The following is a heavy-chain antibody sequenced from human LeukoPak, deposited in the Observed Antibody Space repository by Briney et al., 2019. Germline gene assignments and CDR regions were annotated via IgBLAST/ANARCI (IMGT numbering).Heavy chain of an antibody. D-gene: IGHD3-22*01. Sequence: GGSLRLSCAASGFTFSSYSMNWVRQAPGKGLEWVSYIGSSSSTIYYADSVKGRFTISRDNAKNSLYLQMNSLRAEGTAVYYCAKDGGYDSSGYYYFYYYYYMDVWGKGTTVTVSS. CDR2: IGSSSSTI. CDR3: AKDGGYDSSGYYYFYYYYYMDV. CDR1: GFTFSSYS. V-gene: IGHV3-48*01. J-gene: IGHJ6*03.